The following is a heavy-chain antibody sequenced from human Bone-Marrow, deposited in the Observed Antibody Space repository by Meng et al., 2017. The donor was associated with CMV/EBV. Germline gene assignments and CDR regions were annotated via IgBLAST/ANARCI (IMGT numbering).Heavy chain of an antibody. J-gene: IGHJ4*02. CDR3: ARVRKDSSSWYGSDY. V-gene: IGHV1-2*02. Sequence: SGYTFTGYYMHWGRQAPGQGLEWMGWINPNSGGTNYAQKFQGRVTMTRDTSISTAYMELSRLRSDDTAVYYCARVRKDSSSWYGSDYWGQGTLVTVSS. CDR1: GYTFTGYY. D-gene: IGHD6-13*01. CDR2: INPNSGGT.